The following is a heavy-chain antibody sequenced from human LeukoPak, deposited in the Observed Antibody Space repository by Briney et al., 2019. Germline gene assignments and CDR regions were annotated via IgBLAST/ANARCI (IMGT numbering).Heavy chain of an antibody. Sequence: EASETLSLTCTVSGGYISSYYWSWIRQPPGKGLEWIGYIYYSGSTNYNPSLKSRVTISVDTSKNQFSLKLSSVTAADTAVYYCARVFPEVNYYYYGMDVWGQGTTVTVSS. CDR1: GGYISSYY. D-gene: IGHD2/OR15-2a*01. J-gene: IGHJ6*02. CDR2: IYYSGST. V-gene: IGHV4-59*01. CDR3: ARVFPEVNYYYYGMDV.